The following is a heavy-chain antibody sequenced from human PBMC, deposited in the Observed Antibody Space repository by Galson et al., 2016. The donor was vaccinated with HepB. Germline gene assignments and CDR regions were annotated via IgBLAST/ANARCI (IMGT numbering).Heavy chain of an antibody. CDR2: IIPIFGIA. V-gene: IGHV1-69*13. CDR1: GGTFNTYA. J-gene: IGHJ4*02. Sequence: SVKVSCKASGGTFNTYAINWVRQAPGQGLEWMGGIIPIFGIAKYAQKFQGGITITADESTSTAYMELSSLRSEDKAVYYCATATGYYSDSGGYLPFDYWGQGTLVTVSS. D-gene: IGHD3-22*01. CDR3: ATATGYYSDSGGYLPFDY.